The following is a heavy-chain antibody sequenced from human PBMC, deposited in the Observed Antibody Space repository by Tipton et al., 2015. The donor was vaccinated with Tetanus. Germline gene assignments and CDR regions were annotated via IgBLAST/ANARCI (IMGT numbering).Heavy chain of an antibody. CDR1: GYTFTSYG. CDR2: ISAYNGNT. D-gene: IGHD4-23*01. J-gene: IGHJ4*02. CDR3: ARDPQRDGGNSLSSHFDY. V-gene: IGHV1-18*01. Sequence: QLVQSGAEVKKPGASVKVSCKASGYTFTSYGISWVRQAPGQGLEWMGWISAYNGNTNYAQKLQGRVTMTTDTSTSTAYMELRSLRSDDTAVYYCARDPQRDGGNSLSSHFDYWGQGTLVTVSS.